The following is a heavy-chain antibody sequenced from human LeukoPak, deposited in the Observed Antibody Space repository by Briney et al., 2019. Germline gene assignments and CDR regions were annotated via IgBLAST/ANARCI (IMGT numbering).Heavy chain of an antibody. Sequence: SVKVSCKASGGTFSSYAISWVRQAPGQGLEWMGRIIPILGIANYVQKFQGRVTITADKSTSTAYMELSSLRSEDTAVYYCARDSGGSYFLGPGFDYWGQGTLVTVSS. CDR1: GGTFSSYA. CDR2: IIPILGIA. V-gene: IGHV1-69*04. J-gene: IGHJ4*02. CDR3: ARDSGGSYFLGPGFDY. D-gene: IGHD1-26*01.